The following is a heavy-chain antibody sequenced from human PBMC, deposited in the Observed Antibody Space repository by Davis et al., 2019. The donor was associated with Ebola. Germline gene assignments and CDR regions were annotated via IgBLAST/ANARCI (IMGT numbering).Heavy chain of an antibody. D-gene: IGHD4-17*01. CDR1: GGSFSGYY. J-gene: IGHJ4*02. CDR2: INHSGST. CDR3: TSRDEYYGDFLY. V-gene: IGHV4-34*01. Sequence: MPSETLSLTCAVYGGSFSGYYWSWIRQPPGKGLEWSGEINHSGSTNYNPSLKSRVTISVDTSTNQFSLKLSSVTAADTAVYYCTSRDEYYGDFLYWGQGTLVTVSS.